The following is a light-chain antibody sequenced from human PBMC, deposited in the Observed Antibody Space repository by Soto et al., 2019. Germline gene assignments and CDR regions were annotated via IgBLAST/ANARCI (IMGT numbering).Light chain of an antibody. CDR1: QTVPGNY. CDR2: GAS. J-gene: IGKJ1*01. Sequence: PGDRATLSCSASQTVPGNYLAWLQHKPGQAPRLLIYGASSRATGIPDRFSGSGSGTDFTLTIARLEPEDFAVYYCHQYTSPPWTLGQGTKVETK. V-gene: IGKV3-20*01. CDR3: HQYTSPPWT.